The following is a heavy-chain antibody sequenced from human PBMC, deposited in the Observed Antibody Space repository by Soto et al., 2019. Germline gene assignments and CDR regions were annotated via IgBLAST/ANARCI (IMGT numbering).Heavy chain of an antibody. V-gene: IGHV1-69*01. CDR2: IIPIFGTA. Sequence: QVQLVQSGAEVKKPGASMKVSCKASGGTFSSYAISWVRQAPGQGLEWMGGIIPIFGTANYAQKFQGRVTITADESTSTAYMELSSLRSEDTAVYYCARRATIIGHFDYWGQGTLVTVSS. J-gene: IGHJ4*02. CDR1: GGTFSSYA. D-gene: IGHD5-12*01. CDR3: ARRATIIGHFDY.